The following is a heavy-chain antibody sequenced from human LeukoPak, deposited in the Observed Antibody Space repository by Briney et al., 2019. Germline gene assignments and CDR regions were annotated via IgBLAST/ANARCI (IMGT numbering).Heavy chain of an antibody. V-gene: IGHV3-21*01. CDR2: ISSSSSYI. CDR3: ARDLPPGDGYNSLAAY. D-gene: IGHD5-24*01. J-gene: IGHJ4*02. Sequence: PGGSLRLSCAASGFTFSSYSMNWVRQAPGKGLEWVSSISSSSSYIYYADSVKGRFTISRDNAKNSLYLQMNSLRAEDTAVYYCARDLPPGDGYNSLAAYWGQGTLVTVSS. CDR1: GFTFSSYS.